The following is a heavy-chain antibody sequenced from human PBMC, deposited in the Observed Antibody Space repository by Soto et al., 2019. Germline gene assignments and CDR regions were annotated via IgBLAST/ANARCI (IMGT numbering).Heavy chain of an antibody. D-gene: IGHD4-4*01. Sequence: SETLSLTCTVSGDSISTSSYSWGWIRRPPGKGLEWIGSIYYTGSTYYNPSLKSRVTMSVDTSKNQFSLKLSSVTAADTAVYYCARLRLHAWFDPWGQGTLVTVSS. CDR3: ARLRLHAWFDP. CDR2: IYYTGST. CDR1: GDSISTSSYS. J-gene: IGHJ5*02. V-gene: IGHV4-39*01.